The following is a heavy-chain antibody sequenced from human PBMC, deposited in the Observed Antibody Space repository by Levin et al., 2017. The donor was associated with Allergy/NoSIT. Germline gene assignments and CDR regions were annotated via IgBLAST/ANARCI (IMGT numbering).Heavy chain of an antibody. J-gene: IGHJ4*02. D-gene: IGHD3-9*01. V-gene: IGHV4-31*03. Sequence: SQTLSLTCSVSGGSTGLGGYYWGWIRQHPVKGLEWLGYSYYSGETFYNSSVESRLVISHDTSENQFSLKLTSLTAADTAVYYCVRAQTGYVFPFDYWGPGTLVTVSS. CDR3: VRAQTGYVFPFDY. CDR1: GGSTGLGGYY. CDR2: SYYSGET.